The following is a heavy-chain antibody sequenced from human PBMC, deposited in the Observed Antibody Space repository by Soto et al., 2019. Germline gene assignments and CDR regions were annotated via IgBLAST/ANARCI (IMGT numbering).Heavy chain of an antibody. D-gene: IGHD6-13*01. Sequence: SETLSLTCAVSGDSISSNNWWSWVRQPPGKGLEWIGEISHSGSTNYNPSLKSRVTISVDRSKMQFSLELKSVTAADTAMYYCARLAYSSPWPDYWGQGTLVTVSS. CDR1: GDSISSNNW. J-gene: IGHJ4*02. CDR2: ISHSGST. CDR3: ARLAYSSPWPDY. V-gene: IGHV4-4*02.